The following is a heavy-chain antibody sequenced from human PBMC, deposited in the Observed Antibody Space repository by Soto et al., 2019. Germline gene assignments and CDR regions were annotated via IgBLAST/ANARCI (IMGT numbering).Heavy chain of an antibody. J-gene: IGHJ3*02. V-gene: IGHV1-24*01. CDR3: ATYSGVAVAAPTDGFDI. CDR2: FDPEDGET. D-gene: IGHD6-19*01. Sequence: GASVKLSCKVSGYTLTVVSMHWVRQATGKGLEWMGGFDPEDGETIYAQKFQGRVTMTEDTSTDTAYMELSSLRSEDTAVYYCATYSGVAVAAPTDGFDIWGQGTMVTVSS. CDR1: GYTLTVVS.